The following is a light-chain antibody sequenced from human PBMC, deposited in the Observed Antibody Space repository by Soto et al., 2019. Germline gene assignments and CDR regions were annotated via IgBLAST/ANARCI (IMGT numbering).Light chain of an antibody. CDR2: EVT. J-gene: IGLJ2*01. Sequence: QSVLTQPPSASGSPGQSVTISCTGTSGDVGEYNYVSWYQQHPDKAPKLVIYEVTKRPSGVPDRFSGSKSGNTASLTVSGLQPEDEADYYCSSYAGGNNLVFGGGTKVTVL. V-gene: IGLV2-8*01. CDR3: SSYAGGNNLV. CDR1: SGDVGEYNY.